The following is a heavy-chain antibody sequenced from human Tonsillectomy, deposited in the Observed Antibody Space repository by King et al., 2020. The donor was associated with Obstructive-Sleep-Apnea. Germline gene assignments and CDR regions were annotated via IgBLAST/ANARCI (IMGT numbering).Heavy chain of an antibody. V-gene: IGHV4-59*01. CDR2: IDYSGTT. CDR3: ASTPYYDSSGSRYYYNAMDV. Sequence: QLQESGPGLVKPSETLSLACTVSGGSITNYYWSWIRQPPGKGLEWIGYIDYSGTTNYNPSLKSRITISVDTSKNQFSLQLSSVTAADTAVYYCASTPYYDSSGSRYYYNAMDVWGQGTAVTVSS. J-gene: IGHJ6*02. CDR1: GGSITNYY. D-gene: IGHD3-22*01.